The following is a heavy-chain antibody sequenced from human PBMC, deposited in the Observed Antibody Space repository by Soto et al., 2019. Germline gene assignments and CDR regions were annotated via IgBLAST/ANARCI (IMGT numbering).Heavy chain of an antibody. CDR3: TRGPSGDKVDF. D-gene: IGHD7-27*01. CDR2: IYEGGRT. V-gene: IGHV4-30-4*08. CDR1: GGSVSSADWN. J-gene: IGHJ4*02. Sequence: PSETLSLTCTVSGGSVSSADWNWSWIRQTPGKGLEWIGHIYEGGRTYSNPSLMSRATISLDTSKNLFSLNLKSVTAADTAVYYCTRGPSGDKVDFWGQGLLVTVSS.